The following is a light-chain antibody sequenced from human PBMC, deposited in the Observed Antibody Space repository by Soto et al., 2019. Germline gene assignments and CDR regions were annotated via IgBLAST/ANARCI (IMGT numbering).Light chain of an antibody. CDR2: AAS. CDR1: QSISNW. Sequence: DIQLTQSPSSVSASVGDRVTINCRASQSISNWLAWFQQKPGTAPKLLIYAASGLQSGVPSRFSGSGSGTDFTLTISSLQPEDSATYYCQQANSFPPLAFGGGTKVEIK. CDR3: QQANSFPPLA. V-gene: IGKV1D-12*01. J-gene: IGKJ4*01.